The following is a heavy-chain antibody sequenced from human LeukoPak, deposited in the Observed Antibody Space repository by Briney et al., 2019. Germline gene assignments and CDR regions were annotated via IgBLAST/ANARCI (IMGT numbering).Heavy chain of an antibody. D-gene: IGHD6-13*01. CDR1: GYTFTSYG. J-gene: IGHJ6*03. CDR2: ISAYNGNT. Sequence: AASVKVSCKASGYTFTSYGISWVRQAPGQGLEWMGWISAYNGNTNYAQKLQGRVTMTTDTSTSTAYMELRSLRSDDTAVYYCALQEEMPNSSSWYSTVRYYYYYMDVWGKGTTVTVSS. CDR3: ALQEEMPNSSSWYSTVRYYYYYMDV. V-gene: IGHV1-18*01.